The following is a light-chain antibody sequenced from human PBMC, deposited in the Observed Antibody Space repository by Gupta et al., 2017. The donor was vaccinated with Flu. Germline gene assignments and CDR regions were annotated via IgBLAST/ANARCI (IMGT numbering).Light chain of an antibody. J-gene: IGKJ3*01. Sequence: DVVMTQSPLSLPVTLGQPASISCRSSQSLVYSDGHTYLNWFQQRPGQSPRRLIYKVSNRDSGVPDRFSGSGSGTDFTLKISRVEAEDVGVYYCRQGTHWHRTFGPGTKVDIK. CDR1: QSLVYSDGHTY. CDR3: RQGTHWHRT. CDR2: KVS. V-gene: IGKV2-30*01.